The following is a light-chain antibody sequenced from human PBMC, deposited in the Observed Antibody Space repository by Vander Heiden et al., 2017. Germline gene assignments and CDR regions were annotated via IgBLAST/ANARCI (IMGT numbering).Light chain of an antibody. Sequence: ELVSTQSPATQSLSPAVRATLCCRASKSPSSYLPRYQQKPGQDSSLLIDDASNRSTGIPARFSGSRAGTDFTLTISSLEPEDCAVYYCQQLSNWPPFTFGPGTKVDIK. J-gene: IGKJ3*01. V-gene: IGKV3-11*01. CDR2: DAS. CDR1: KSPSSY. CDR3: QQLSNWPPFT.